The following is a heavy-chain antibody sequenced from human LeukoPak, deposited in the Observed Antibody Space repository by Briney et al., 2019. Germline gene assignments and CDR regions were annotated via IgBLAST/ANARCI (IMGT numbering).Heavy chain of an antibody. V-gene: IGHV3-23*01. D-gene: IGHD2-2*01. CDR2: ISGGGGGT. Sequence: GGSLRLSCAASGFTFSSYAMSWVRQAPGKGLEWVSSISGGGGGTYYADSVKGRFTLSRDISKNTLYLQMNSLRADDTAVYYCARVGGVPNQLLIGYRDDYWGQGTLVTVSS. CDR1: GFTFSSYA. J-gene: IGHJ4*02. CDR3: ARVGGVPNQLLIGYRDDY.